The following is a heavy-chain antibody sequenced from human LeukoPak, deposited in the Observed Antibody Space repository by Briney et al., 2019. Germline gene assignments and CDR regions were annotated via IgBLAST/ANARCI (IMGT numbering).Heavy chain of an antibody. CDR2: TYHRSKWYN. D-gene: IGHD1-20*01. J-gene: IGHJ4*02. CDR1: GDRVSSNSAA. Sequence: SQTLSLTCALSGDRVSSNSAAWNWLRQSPSRGLEWLGRTYHRSKWYNDYAVSVKSRITINPDTSKNQFSLQLNSVTPEDTAVYYCARDRMRGHITYIPRYYFDYWGQGTLVTVSS. V-gene: IGHV6-1*01. CDR3: ARDRMRGHITYIPRYYFDY.